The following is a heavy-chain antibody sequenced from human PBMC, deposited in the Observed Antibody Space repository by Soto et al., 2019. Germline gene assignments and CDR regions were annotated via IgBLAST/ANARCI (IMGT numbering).Heavy chain of an antibody. V-gene: IGHV3-48*03. J-gene: IGHJ6*02. Sequence: RLSCAASGFTFSSYEMNWVRQAPGKGLGWVSYISSSGSTIYYADSVKGRFTISRDNAKNSLYLQMNSLRAEDTAVYYCARLGVYSSSWYPYYYYYYGMDVWGQGTTVTVSS. CDR2: ISSSGSTI. CDR3: ARLGVYSSSWYPYYYYYYGMDV. CDR1: GFTFSSYE. D-gene: IGHD6-13*01.